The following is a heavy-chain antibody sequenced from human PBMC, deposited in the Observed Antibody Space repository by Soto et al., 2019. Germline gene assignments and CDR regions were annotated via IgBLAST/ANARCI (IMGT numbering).Heavy chain of an antibody. CDR2: IKQDGSEK. Sequence: GGSLRLSCAASGFTFSSSWMSWVRQAPGKGPEWVASIKQDGSEKYYVDSVKGRFTISRDNAKNSLFLQMNSLRVEDTAVYYCARAFRWGQGIPVTSPQ. V-gene: IGHV3-7*04. J-gene: IGHJ4*02. CDR3: ARAFR. CDR1: GFTFSSSW.